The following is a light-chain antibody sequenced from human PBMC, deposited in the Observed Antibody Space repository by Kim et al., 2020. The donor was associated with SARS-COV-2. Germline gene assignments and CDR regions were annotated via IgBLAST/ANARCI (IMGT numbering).Light chain of an antibody. J-gene: IGLJ2*01. V-gene: IGLV3-1*01. CDR3: QAWDSSTLV. Sequence: SYELTQPPSVSVSPGQTASITCSGDKLGDKYACWYQQKPGQSPVLVIYQDTKRPSGIPERFSGSNSGNTATLTISGTQAMDEADYYCQAWDSSTLVLGGGTQRTV. CDR1: KLGDKY. CDR2: QDT.